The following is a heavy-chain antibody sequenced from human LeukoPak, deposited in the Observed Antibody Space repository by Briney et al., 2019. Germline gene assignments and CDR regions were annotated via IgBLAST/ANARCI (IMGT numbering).Heavy chain of an antibody. V-gene: IGHV4-59*01. CDR3: ARDPAVTRFDY. Sequence: PSETLSLTCTVSGGSMSSYYWSWIRQPPGKGLEWIGYIYYSGNTNYNPSLKSRVTISVDTSKNQFSLKLSSVTAADTAVYYCARDPAVTRFDYWGQGTRVTVSS. D-gene: IGHD2-2*01. J-gene: IGHJ4*02. CDR2: IYYSGNT. CDR1: GGSMSSYY.